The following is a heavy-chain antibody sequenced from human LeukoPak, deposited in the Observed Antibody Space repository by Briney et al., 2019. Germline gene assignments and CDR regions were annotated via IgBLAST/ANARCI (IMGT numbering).Heavy chain of an antibody. J-gene: IGHJ4*02. CDR2: ISSSSTI. CDR1: GFTFSSYS. D-gene: IGHD1-26*01. Sequence: GGSLRLSCAASGFTFSSYSMNWVRQAPGKGLEWVSYISSSSTIYYADSVKGRFTISRDNAKNSLYLQMNSLRAEDTAVYYCARDSHKWEPDYWGQGTLVTVSS. V-gene: IGHV3-48*04. CDR3: ARDSHKWEPDY.